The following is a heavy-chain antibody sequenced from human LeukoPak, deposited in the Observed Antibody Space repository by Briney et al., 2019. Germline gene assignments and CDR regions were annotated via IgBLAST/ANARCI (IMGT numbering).Heavy chain of an antibody. CDR2: ISAYNGNT. Sequence: ASVKVSCKASGYTFTSYGISWVRQAPGQGLEWMGWISAYNGNTNYAQKLQGRVTMTTDTSTSTAYMELRSLRSDDTAVYYCARSRLYSSGSYWFDPWGQGTLATVSS. CDR1: GYTFTSYG. D-gene: IGHD6-19*01. V-gene: IGHV1-18*01. J-gene: IGHJ5*02. CDR3: ARSRLYSSGSYWFDP.